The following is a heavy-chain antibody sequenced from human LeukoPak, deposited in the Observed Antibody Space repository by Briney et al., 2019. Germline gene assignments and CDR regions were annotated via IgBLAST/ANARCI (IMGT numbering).Heavy chain of an antibody. V-gene: IGHV3-74*01. D-gene: IGHD6-13*01. Sequence: GGSLRLSCAASGFTFSSYWMHWVRQAPGKGLVWVSRINSDGSSTSYADSVKGRFTISRGNAKNTLYLQMNSLRAEDTAVYYCARDSVAAAGDARWFDPWGQGTLVTVSS. CDR1: GFTFSSYW. J-gene: IGHJ5*02. CDR3: ARDSVAAAGDARWFDP. CDR2: INSDGSST.